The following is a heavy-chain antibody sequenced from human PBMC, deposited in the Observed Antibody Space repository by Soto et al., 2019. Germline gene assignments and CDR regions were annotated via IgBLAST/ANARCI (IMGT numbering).Heavy chain of an antibody. CDR3: ARVDYYDSSGYRGAFDI. CDR1: GYTFTSYA. Sequence: QVQLVQSGAEVKKPGASVKVSCKASGYTFTSYAMHWVRQAPGQRLEWTGWINAGNGNTKYSQKFQGRVTITRDTSASTAYMELSSLRSEDTAVYYCARVDYYDSSGYRGAFDIWGQGTMVTVSS. CDR2: INAGNGNT. J-gene: IGHJ3*02. V-gene: IGHV1-3*01. D-gene: IGHD3-22*01.